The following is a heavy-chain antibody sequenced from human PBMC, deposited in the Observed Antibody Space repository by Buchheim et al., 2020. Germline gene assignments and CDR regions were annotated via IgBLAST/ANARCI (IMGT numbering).Heavy chain of an antibody. D-gene: IGHD1-7*01. V-gene: IGHV4-34*01. CDR2: INHSGST. J-gene: IGHJ4*02. Sequence: QVQLQQWGAGLLKPSETLSLTCAVYGGSFSGYYWSWIRQPPGKGLEWIGEINHSGSTNYNPSLKSRVTISVDTSKNQFYLKLSSVTAADTAVYYCTRVGRNYRATFDYWGQGTL. CDR1: GGSFSGYY. CDR3: TRVGRNYRATFDY.